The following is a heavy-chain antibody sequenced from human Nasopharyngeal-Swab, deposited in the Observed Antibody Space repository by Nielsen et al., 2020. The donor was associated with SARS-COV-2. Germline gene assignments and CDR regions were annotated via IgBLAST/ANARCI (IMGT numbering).Heavy chain of an antibody. V-gene: IGHV1-3*01. D-gene: IGHD6-13*01. CDR3: VSSTAAGTNYYYYYMDV. J-gene: IGHJ6*03. Sequence: WLRQAPGQRLEWMGWINAGNGNTKYSQKFQGRVTITRDTSASTAYMELSSLRSEDTAVYYCVSSTAAGTNYYYYYMDVWGKGTTVTVSS. CDR2: INAGNGNT.